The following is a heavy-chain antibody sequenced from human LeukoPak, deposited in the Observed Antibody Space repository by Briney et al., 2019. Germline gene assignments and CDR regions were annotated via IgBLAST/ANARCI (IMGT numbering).Heavy chain of an antibody. CDR2: FDPEDGVT. CDR3: ATRDVGYCSGTSCYKAVWFDP. Sequence: GASVKVSCKVSGYTLTELSMHWVRQAPGKGLEWMGGFDPEDGVTIYAQKFQGRVTMTEDTSTDTAYMELSSLRSEDTAVYYCATRDVGYCSGTSCYKAVWFDPWGQGTLVTVSS. V-gene: IGHV1-24*01. CDR1: GYTLTELS. D-gene: IGHD2-2*02. J-gene: IGHJ5*02.